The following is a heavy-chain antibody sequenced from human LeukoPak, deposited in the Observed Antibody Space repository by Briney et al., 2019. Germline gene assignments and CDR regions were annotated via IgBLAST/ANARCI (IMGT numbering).Heavy chain of an antibody. Sequence: ASVKVSCKASGYTFTNYGISWVRQAPGQGLEWMGWISAYNGNTNYAQKLQGRVTMTTDTSTSTAYMELRSLRSDDTAVYYCARDYYDSSGYAEYFQHWGRGTLVTVSS. CDR3: ARDYYDSSGYAEYFQH. CDR2: ISAYNGNT. D-gene: IGHD3-22*01. V-gene: IGHV1-18*01. CDR1: GYTFTNYG. J-gene: IGHJ1*01.